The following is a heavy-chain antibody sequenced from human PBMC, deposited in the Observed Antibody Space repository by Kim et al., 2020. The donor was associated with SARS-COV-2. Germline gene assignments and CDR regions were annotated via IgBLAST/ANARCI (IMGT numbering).Heavy chain of an antibody. Sequence: GGSLRLSCAASGFTFSSYAMHWVRQAPGKGLEWVAVISYDGSNKYYADSVKGRFTISRDNSKNTLYLQMNSLRAEDTAVYYCARTGYYDSSGYYYGVDYWGQGTLVTVSS. J-gene: IGHJ4*02. CDR2: ISYDGSNK. CDR3: ARTGYYDSSGYYYGVDY. V-gene: IGHV3-30*04. D-gene: IGHD3-22*01. CDR1: GFTFSSYA.